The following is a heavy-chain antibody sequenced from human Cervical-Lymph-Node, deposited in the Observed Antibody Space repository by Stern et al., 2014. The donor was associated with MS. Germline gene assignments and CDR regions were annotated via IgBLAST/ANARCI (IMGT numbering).Heavy chain of an antibody. J-gene: IGHJ2*01. Sequence: VQLVESGPGLVKPSETLSLTCTVSGGSISSYYWSWIRQPPGKGLEWIGYIYYSGSTNYNPSLKSRVTISVDTSKNQFSPKLSSVTAADTAVYYCARDRTGYWYFDLWGRGTLVTVSS. CDR1: GGSISSYY. V-gene: IGHV4-59*01. D-gene: IGHD3/OR15-3a*01. CDR2: IYYSGST. CDR3: ARDRTGYWYFDL.